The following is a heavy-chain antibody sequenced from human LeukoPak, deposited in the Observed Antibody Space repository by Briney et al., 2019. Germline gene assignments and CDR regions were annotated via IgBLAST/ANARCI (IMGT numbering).Heavy chain of an antibody. J-gene: IGHJ6*03. CDR1: GGTFSSYA. CDR3: ARGPYYYYMDV. V-gene: IGHV1-69*13. Sequence: GASVKVSCKASGGTFSSYAISWVRQAPGQGLEWMAGIIPIFGTTNYAQKFQGRVTITADESTSTAYMELSSLRSEDTAVYYCARGPYYYYMDVWGKGTTVTASS. CDR2: IIPIFGTT.